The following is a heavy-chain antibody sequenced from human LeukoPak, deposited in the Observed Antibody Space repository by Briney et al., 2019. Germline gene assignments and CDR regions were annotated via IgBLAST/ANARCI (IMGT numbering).Heavy chain of an antibody. CDR2: IIPIFGTA. CDR3: ARAEMATTYYFDH. Sequence: ASVKVSCKASGGTFSSYAISWVRQAPGQGLEWTGGIIPIFGTANYAQKFQGRVTITADESTSTAYMELSSLRSEDTAVYYCARAEMATTYYFDHWGQGTLVTVSS. V-gene: IGHV1-69*13. J-gene: IGHJ4*02. D-gene: IGHD5-24*01. CDR1: GGTFSSYA.